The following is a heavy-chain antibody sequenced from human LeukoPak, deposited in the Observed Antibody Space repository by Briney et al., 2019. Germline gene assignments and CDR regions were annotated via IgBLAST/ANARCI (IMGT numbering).Heavy chain of an antibody. CDR3: ARGTLKSPTRPLDY. Sequence: SETLSLTCAVSGGSFSGYYWSWIRQPPGKGLEWIGEINHSGSTNYNPSLKSRVTTSVDTSKNQFSLKLTSVTAADTAVYYCARGTLKSPTRPLDYWGQGNLVTVSS. V-gene: IGHV4-34*01. J-gene: IGHJ4*02. CDR1: GGSFSGYY. CDR2: INHSGST.